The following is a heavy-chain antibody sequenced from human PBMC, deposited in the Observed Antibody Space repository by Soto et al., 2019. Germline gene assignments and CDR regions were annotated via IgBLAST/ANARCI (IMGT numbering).Heavy chain of an antibody. CDR3: AIRGGGGTLGY. CDR2: INPSGGST. D-gene: IGHD2-15*01. CDR1: GYTFTSYY. Sequence: QVQLVQSGAEVKKPGASVKVSCKASGYTFTSYYMHWVRQAPGQGLEWMGIINPSGGSTSYAQKFPGRVPLTRDTSPGNVYMGRGSLRSEGTAGYYCAIRGGGGTLGYWGQGTLVTVSS. V-gene: IGHV1-46*01. J-gene: IGHJ4*02.